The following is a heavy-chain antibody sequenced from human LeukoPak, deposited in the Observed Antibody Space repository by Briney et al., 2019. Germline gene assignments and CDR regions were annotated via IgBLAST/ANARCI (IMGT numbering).Heavy chain of an antibody. V-gene: IGHV1-46*01. J-gene: IGHJ6*02. Sequence: ASVKVSCKASGYTFTSYYMHWVRQAPGQGLEWMGIINPSGGSTSYAQKFQGRVTMTRDTSTSTAYMELRSLRSDDTAVYYCARSARFLEWSYGMDVWGQGTTVTVSS. CDR2: INPSGGST. D-gene: IGHD3-3*01. CDR1: GYTFTSYY. CDR3: ARSARFLEWSYGMDV.